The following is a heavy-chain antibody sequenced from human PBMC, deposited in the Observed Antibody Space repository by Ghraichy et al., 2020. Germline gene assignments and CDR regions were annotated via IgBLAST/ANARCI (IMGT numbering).Heavy chain of an antibody. Sequence: SETLSLTCTVSGGSISSGDYYWSWIRQPPGKGLEWIGYIYYSGSTYYNPSLKSRVTISVDTSKNQFSLKLSSVTAADTAVYYCARGRGYSGYDSDYWGQGTLVTVSS. V-gene: IGHV4-30-4*01. CDR2: IYYSGST. D-gene: IGHD5-12*01. CDR3: ARGRGYSGYDSDY. J-gene: IGHJ4*02. CDR1: GGSISSGDYY.